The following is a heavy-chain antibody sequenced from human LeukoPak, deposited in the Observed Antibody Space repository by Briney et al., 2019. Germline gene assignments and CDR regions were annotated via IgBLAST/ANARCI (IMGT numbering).Heavy chain of an antibody. V-gene: IGHV1-69*04. CDR2: IIPIFGIA. CDR3: ATEGSTISYGMDV. CDR1: GGTFSSYA. Sequence: SVKVSCKASGGTFSSYAISGVRQAPGQGLEWMGRIIPIFGIANYAQKFQGRVTITADKPTSTAYMELSSLRSEDTAVYYCATEGSTISYGMDVWGQGTTVTVSS. J-gene: IGHJ6*02. D-gene: IGHD3-3*01.